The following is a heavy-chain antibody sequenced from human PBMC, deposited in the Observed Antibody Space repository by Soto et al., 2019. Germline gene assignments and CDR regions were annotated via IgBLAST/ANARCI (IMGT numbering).Heavy chain of an antibody. D-gene: IGHD4-17*01. Sequence: GGSLRLSCAASGFTFSTYAMSWVRQAPGKGLEWVSTISGSGGSTYYAGSVKGRFTTSRDNSKNTLYLQMNSLRAEDTAVYYCAKMSLRPNAFDIWGHGTMVTVSS. CDR3: AKMSLRPNAFDI. J-gene: IGHJ3*02. V-gene: IGHV3-23*01. CDR1: GFTFSTYA. CDR2: ISGSGGST.